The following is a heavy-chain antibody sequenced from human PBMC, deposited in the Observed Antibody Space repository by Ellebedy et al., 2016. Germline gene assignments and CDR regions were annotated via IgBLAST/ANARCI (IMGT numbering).Heavy chain of an antibody. CDR2: INHSGST. Sequence: SETLSLXCAVYGGSFSGYYWSWIRQPPGKGLEWIGEINHSGSTNYNPSLKSRVTISVDTSKNQFSLKLSSVTAADTAVYYCARVRGRYNCLDYWGQGTLVTVSS. CDR1: GGSFSGYY. J-gene: IGHJ4*02. V-gene: IGHV4-34*01. CDR3: ARVRGRYNCLDY. D-gene: IGHD1-20*01.